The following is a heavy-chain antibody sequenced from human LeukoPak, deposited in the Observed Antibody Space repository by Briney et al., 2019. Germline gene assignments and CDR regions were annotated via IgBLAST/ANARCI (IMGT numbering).Heavy chain of an antibody. Sequence: SETLSLTCAVYGGSLSGYYWSWIRQSPGKGLEWIGEINDSGSTNYNPSLKSRVTISVDTSKNQFSLKLTSVTAADTAVYYCARHPSSVAGYYFDYWGQGTLVTVSS. CDR3: ARHPSSVAGYYFDY. D-gene: IGHD6-19*01. CDR2: INDSGST. CDR1: GGSLSGYY. J-gene: IGHJ4*02. V-gene: IGHV4-34*01.